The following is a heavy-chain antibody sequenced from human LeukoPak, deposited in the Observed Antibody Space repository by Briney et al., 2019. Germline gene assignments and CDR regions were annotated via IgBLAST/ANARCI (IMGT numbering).Heavy chain of an antibody. Sequence: VASVKVSCKASGCTFSNYIISWVRQTPGQGLEWMGGISPIFGKTNYAQKFQGRVTITADKATSTAYLELSRLRSGDTAVYYCAGLRGYSGYYQYYFDSWGQGTLVTVSS. J-gene: IGHJ4*02. V-gene: IGHV1-69*06. CDR3: AGLRGYSGYYQYYFDS. CDR1: GCTFSNYI. D-gene: IGHD5-12*01. CDR2: ISPIFGKT.